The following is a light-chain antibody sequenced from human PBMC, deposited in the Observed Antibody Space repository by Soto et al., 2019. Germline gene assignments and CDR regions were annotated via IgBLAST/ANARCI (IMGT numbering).Light chain of an antibody. Sequence: IKLHTSPSSLSASVGERVTIPCRASQGISTLLAWYQQQPGKAPTVLIYESSLLQSGVPSRFSGSGSGTDFTLTTSSLEPEDFAVYDCLQRSDWPPITFCQGTRLEIK. V-gene: IGKV1-9*01. J-gene: IGKJ5*01. CDR3: LQRSDWPPIT. CDR2: ESS. CDR1: QGISTL.